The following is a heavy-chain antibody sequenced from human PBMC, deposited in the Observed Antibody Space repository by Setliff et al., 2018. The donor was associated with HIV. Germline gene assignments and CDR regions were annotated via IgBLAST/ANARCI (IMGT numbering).Heavy chain of an antibody. CDR3: ARVSSGDYYSEHYFYIDV. CDR2: IYYIGTT. J-gene: IGHJ6*03. Sequence: PSETLSLTCTVSGGSISSPYWSWIRQPPGKGLEWIGHIYYIGTTYYNPSLKSRVMISVDTSKNEFSLRLTSVAAADTAMYFCARVSSGDYYSEHYFYIDVWGKGTTVTVS. CDR1: GGSISSPY. D-gene: IGHD1-26*01. V-gene: IGHV4-59*11.